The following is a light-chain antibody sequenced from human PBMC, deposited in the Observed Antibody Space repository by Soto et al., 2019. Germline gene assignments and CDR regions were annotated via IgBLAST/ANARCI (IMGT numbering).Light chain of an antibody. V-gene: IGLV2-23*01. CDR2: EGS. J-gene: IGLJ1*01. CDR3: GSYAGNNTYV. Sequence: QSALTQPASVSGSPGQSITISCTGTSSDVGIYNLVSWYQHHPGNPPKVMIYEGSQRPSGVSNRFSGSKSGNTASLTISGLQAEDEADYFCGSYAGNNTYVFGTGTKLTVL. CDR1: SSDVGIYNL.